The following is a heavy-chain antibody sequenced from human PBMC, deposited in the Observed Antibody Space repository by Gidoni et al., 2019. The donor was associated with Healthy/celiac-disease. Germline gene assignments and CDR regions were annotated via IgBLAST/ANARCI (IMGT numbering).Heavy chain of an antibody. V-gene: IGHV3-74*01. CDR3: ARDYGITGTHLNYYYYGMDV. J-gene: IGHJ6*02. CDR1: GFTFSSYW. CDR2: INSDGSST. Sequence: EVQLVESGGGLVQPGGSLRLSCAASGFTFSSYWMHWVRQAPGKGLVWVSRINSDGSSTSYAVSVKGRFTISRDNAKNTLYLQMNSLRAEDTAVYYCARDYGITGTHLNYYYYGMDVWGQGTTVTVSS. D-gene: IGHD1-20*01.